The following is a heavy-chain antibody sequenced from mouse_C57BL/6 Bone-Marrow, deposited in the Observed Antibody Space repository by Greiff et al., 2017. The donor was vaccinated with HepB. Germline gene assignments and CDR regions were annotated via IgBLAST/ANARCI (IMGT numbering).Heavy chain of an antibody. V-gene: IGHV1-22*01. CDR2: INPNNGGT. CDR3: ASGKVYYDFPAWFAY. J-gene: IGHJ3*01. CDR1: GYTFTDYN. Sequence: LKESGPELVKPGASVKMSCKASGYTFTDYNMHWVKQSHGKSLEWIGNINPNNGGTSYNQKFKGKATITVNKSSSTAYMELRSLTSEDSAVYYCASGKVYYDFPAWFAYWGQGTLVTVSA. D-gene: IGHD2-4*01.